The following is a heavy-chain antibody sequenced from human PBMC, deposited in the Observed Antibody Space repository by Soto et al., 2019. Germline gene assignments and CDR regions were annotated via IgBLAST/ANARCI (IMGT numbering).Heavy chain of an antibody. CDR1: GFTFSSYA. D-gene: IGHD4-17*01. CDR3: ARVRYSTNYYYYYGMDV. V-gene: IGHV3-30-3*01. Sequence: GGSLRLSCAASGFTFSSYAMHWVRQAPGKGLEWVAVISYDGSNKYYADSVKGRFTISRDNSKNTLYLQMNSLRAEDTAVYYCARVRYSTNYYYYYGMDVWGQGTTVTVYS. CDR2: ISYDGSNK. J-gene: IGHJ6*02.